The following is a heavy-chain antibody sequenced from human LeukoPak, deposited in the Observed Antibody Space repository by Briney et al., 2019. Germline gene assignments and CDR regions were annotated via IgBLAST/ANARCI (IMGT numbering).Heavy chain of an antibody. CDR2: IHHSGST. V-gene: IGHV4-38-2*01. D-gene: IGHD1-1*01. J-gene: IGHJ4*02. Sequence: PSETLSLTCAVSGYSVSRGYHWGWIRQPPGKGLEWIGSIHHSGSTCYNSSLKSRVTISVDTSKNQFSLKVSSVTAAGTAVYYCARVNWNPDYWGQGTLVTVSS. CDR1: GYSVSRGYH. CDR3: ARVNWNPDY.